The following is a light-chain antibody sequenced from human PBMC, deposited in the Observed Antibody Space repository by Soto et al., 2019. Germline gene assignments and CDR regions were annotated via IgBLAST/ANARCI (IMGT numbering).Light chain of an antibody. CDR1: SSDVGAYNY. CDR3: CSYADNYSYD. CDR2: DVS. J-gene: IGLJ1*01. V-gene: IGLV2-11*01. Sequence: QSVLTQPRSVSGSPGQSVTISCTGTSSDVGAYNYVSWYQQHPGKAPKLMTYDVSKRPSGVPDRFSGSKSGNTASLTISGLQAEDEADYYCCSYADNYSYDFGTGTKVTV.